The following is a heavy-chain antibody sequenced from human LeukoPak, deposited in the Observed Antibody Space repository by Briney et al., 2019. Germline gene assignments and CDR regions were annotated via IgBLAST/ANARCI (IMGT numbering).Heavy chain of an antibody. J-gene: IGHJ4*02. CDR2: INPNSGGT. V-gene: IGHV1-2*02. CDR1: GYTFTGYY. D-gene: IGHD3-22*01. Sequence: ASVKVSCKASGYTFTGYYMHWVRQAPGQGLEWMGWINPNSGGTNYAQKFQGRVTMTRDTSISTAYMELSRLRSDDTAVYYCARVGRYYDSSGYYLDHWGQGTLVTVSS. CDR3: ARVGRYYDSSGYYLDH.